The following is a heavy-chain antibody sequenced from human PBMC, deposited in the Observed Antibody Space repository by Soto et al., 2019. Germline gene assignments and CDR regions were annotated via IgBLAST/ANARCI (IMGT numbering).Heavy chain of an antibody. CDR3: ARESSGSYKFDY. J-gene: IGHJ4*02. CDR2: IWYDKSNK. CDR1: GFTFSSYG. D-gene: IGHD1-26*01. V-gene: IGHV3-33*01. Sequence: QVQLVESGGGVVQPGRSLRLSCAASGFTFSSYGMHWVRQAPGKGLEWVAVIWYDKSNKYYADSVKGRFTISRDNSKSTLYLQMNSLRAADTAMYYCARESSGSYKFDYWGQGTLVTVSS.